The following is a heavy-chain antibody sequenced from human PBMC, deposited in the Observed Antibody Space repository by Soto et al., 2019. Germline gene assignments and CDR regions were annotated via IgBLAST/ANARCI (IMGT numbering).Heavy chain of an antibody. Sequence: SDTLSLTCTVSGGSLSSSSYYWGWIRQPPGKGLEWIGSIYYSGSTYYNPSLKSRVTISVDTSKNQFSLKLSSVTAADTAVYYCASYGSGSYYTTGFDYWGQGTLVTVSS. CDR2: IYYSGST. J-gene: IGHJ4*02. CDR3: ASYGSGSYYTTGFDY. V-gene: IGHV4-39*01. D-gene: IGHD3-10*01. CDR1: GGSLSSSSYY.